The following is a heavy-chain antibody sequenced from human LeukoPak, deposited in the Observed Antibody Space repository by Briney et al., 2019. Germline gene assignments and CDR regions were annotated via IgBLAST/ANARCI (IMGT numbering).Heavy chain of an antibody. CDR2: INSSGST. CDR1: GGSISSYY. D-gene: IGHD3-3*01. Sequence: PSETLSLTCTVSGGSISSYYWSWVRQPAGKGLKWIWRINSSGSTNYNPSLKSRVTMSVDTSKNQFSLKLYSVTAADTAVYFCARIYDFWSNSIYYFDYWGQRALVTVSS. J-gene: IGHJ4*02. V-gene: IGHV4-4*07. CDR3: ARIYDFWSNSIYYFDY.